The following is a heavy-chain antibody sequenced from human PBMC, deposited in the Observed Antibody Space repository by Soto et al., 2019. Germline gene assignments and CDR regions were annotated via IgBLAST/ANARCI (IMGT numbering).Heavy chain of an antibody. V-gene: IGHV1-69*13. J-gene: IGHJ6*02. Sequence: SVKVSCKASGGTFSSHAINWVRQARGQGLEWMGGIIPIFGTTIYAQKFQGRVTTTADESTSTAYMELSSPRSEDTAVYYCARARRGQVGAGTYYYYGMDVWGQGTTVTVSS. D-gene: IGHD1-26*01. CDR3: ARARRGQVGAGTYYYYGMDV. CDR2: IIPIFGTT. CDR1: GGTFSSHA.